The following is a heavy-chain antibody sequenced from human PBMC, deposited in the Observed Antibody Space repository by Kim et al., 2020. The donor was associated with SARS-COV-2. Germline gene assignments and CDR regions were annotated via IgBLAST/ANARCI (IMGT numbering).Heavy chain of an antibody. CDR2: ISGSGRTI. J-gene: IGHJ4*02. V-gene: IGHV3-11*01. CDR1: GFTFSDYY. CDR3: ASGRASIRWEPPVVVEG. D-gene: IGHD1-26*01. Sequence: GGSLRLSCAASGFTFSDYYMSWIRQAPGKGLEWVSYISGSGRTIYYADSVKGRFTISRDNAKNSLYLQMNSLRAEDTAVYYCASGRASIRWEPPVVVEGWGEGAPVTVSS.